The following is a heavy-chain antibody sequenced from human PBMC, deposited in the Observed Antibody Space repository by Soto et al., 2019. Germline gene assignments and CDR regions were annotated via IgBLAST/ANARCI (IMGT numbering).Heavy chain of an antibody. D-gene: IGHD4-4*01. J-gene: IGHJ4*02. CDR3: ARDYRAD. CDR1: GFTFDDYA. CDR2: ISWNSGSI. Sequence: GGSLRLSCAASGFTFDDYAMHWVRQAPGKGLEWVSGISWNSGSIGYVDSVKGRFTISRDNAENSLYLQMNSLRAEDTAVYYCARDYRADWGPGTLVTVSS. V-gene: IGHV3-9*01.